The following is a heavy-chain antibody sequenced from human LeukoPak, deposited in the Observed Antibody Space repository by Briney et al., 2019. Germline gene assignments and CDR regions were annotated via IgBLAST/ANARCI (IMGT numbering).Heavy chain of an antibody. CDR2: IYYSGST. V-gene: IGHV4-39*01. Sequence: SETLSLTCTVSGGSISSSSYYWGWIRQPPGKGLEWIGSIYYSGSTYYNPSLKSRVTISVDTSKNQFSLKLSSVTAADTAVYYCARHRPHVYVGAGDYFDYWGQGTLVTVSS. CDR1: GGSISSSSYY. J-gene: IGHJ4*02. CDR3: ARHRPHVYVGAGDYFDY. D-gene: IGHD5/OR15-5a*01.